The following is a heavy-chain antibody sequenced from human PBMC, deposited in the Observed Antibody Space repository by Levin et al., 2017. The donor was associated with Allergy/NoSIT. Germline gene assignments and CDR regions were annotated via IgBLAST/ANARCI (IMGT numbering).Heavy chain of an antibody. D-gene: IGHD6-13*01. CDR2: IYSSGST. CDR1: GGSISSYY. V-gene: IGHV4-59*01. J-gene: IGHJ3*02. CDR3: ARDSSSWYRAFDI. Sequence: SQTLSLTCTVSGGSISSYYWSWIRQPPGKGLEWIGYIYSSGSTDYNPSLKSRVTISVDTSKNQFSLKLSSVTAADTAVHYCARDSSSWYRAFDIWGQGTLVTVSS.